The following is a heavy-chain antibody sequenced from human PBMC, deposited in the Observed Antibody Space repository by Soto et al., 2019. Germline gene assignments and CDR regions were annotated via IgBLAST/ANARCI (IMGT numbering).Heavy chain of an antibody. CDR3: ASVRGYCISTSCYVGYYYYGMDV. V-gene: IGHV1-8*01. CDR2: MNPNSGNT. J-gene: IGHJ6*02. CDR1: GYTFTSYD. Sequence: QVQLVQSGAEVKKPGASVKVSCKASGYTFTSYDINWVRQATGQGLEWMGWMNPNSGNTGYAQKFLGRVTMTRNTSISTAYMELSSLRSEDTAVYYCASVRGYCISTSCYVGYYYYGMDVWGQGTTVTVSS. D-gene: IGHD2-2*01.